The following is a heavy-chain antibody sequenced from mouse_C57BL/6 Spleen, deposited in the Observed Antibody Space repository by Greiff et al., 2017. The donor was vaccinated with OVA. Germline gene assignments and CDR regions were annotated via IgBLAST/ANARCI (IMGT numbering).Heavy chain of an antibody. CDR1: GYTFTSYW. J-gene: IGHJ3*01. V-gene: IGHV1-59*01. CDR2: IDPSDSYT. CDR3: ARGLAGSSVGGVAY. D-gene: IGHD1-1*01. Sequence: QVQLQQPGAELVRPGTSVKLSCKASGYTFTSYWMHWVKQRPGQGLEWIGVIDPSDSYTNYNQKFKGKATLTVDTSSSTAYMQLSSLTSEDSAVYYCARGLAGSSVGGVAYWGQGTLVTVSA.